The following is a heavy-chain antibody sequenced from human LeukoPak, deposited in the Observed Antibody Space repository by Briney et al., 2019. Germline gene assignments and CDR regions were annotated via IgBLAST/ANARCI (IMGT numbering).Heavy chain of an antibody. CDR1: GFTFSQYD. V-gene: IGHV3-33*01. J-gene: IGHJ4*02. D-gene: IGHD6-19*01. CDR3: ARDLVAGSPDYFDY. Sequence: PGRSLRLSSAASGFTFSQYDMHWVRQAPGKGLDWVAAIWYDGSNQYYADSVKGRFTISRDNSKNTLYLQVNSLSPEDTAVYYCARDLVAGSPDYFDYWGQGTLVTVSS. CDR2: IWYDGSNQ.